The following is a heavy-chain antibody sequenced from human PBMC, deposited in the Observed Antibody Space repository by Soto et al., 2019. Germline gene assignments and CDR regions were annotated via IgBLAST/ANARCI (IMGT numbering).Heavy chain of an antibody. V-gene: IGHV3-9*01. CDR2: ISWNSGSI. J-gene: IGHJ4*02. D-gene: IGHD3-9*01. CDR3: AKADDILTGPFDY. CDR1: GFTFDDYA. Sequence: GGSLRLSCAASGFTFDDYAMHWVLQAPGKGLEWVSGISWNSGSIGYADSVKGRFTISRDNAKNSLYLQMNSLRAEDTALYYCAKADDILTGPFDYWGQGTLVTVSS.